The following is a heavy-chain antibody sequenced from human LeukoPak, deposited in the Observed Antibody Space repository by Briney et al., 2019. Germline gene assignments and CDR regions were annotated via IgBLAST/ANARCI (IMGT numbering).Heavy chain of an antibody. CDR1: GFTFSSYS. CDR3: ARGIGPYYDFWSGYYPLGDV. Sequence: GGSLRLSCAAPGFTFSSYSMNWVRQAPGKGLEWVSSISSSSSYIYYADSVKGRFTISRDNAKNSLYLQMNSLRAEDTAVYYCARGIGPYYDFWSGYYPLGDVWGQGTTVTVSS. J-gene: IGHJ6*02. D-gene: IGHD3-3*01. V-gene: IGHV3-21*01. CDR2: ISSSSSYI.